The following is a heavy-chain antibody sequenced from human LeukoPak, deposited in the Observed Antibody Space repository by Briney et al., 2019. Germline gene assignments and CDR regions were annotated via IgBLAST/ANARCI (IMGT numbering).Heavy chain of an antibody. CDR2: INHNSGGT. CDR3: ASDSGYSSGWSSYNWFDP. J-gene: IGHJ5*02. Sequence: MHWVRQAXGQGLGWMGWINHNSGGTNYAQKFQGRVTMTRDTPISTAYMELSRLRSDDTAVYYCASDSGYSSGWSSYNWFDPWGQGTLVTVSS. D-gene: IGHD6-19*01. V-gene: IGHV1-2*02.